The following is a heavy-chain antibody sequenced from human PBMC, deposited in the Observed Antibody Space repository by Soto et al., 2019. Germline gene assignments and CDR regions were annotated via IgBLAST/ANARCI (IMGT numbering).Heavy chain of an antibody. Sequence: GASVKVSCKASGYTFTGYYMHWVRQAPGQGLEWMGWINPNSGGTNYAQKFQGRVTMTRDTSISTAYMELSRLRSDDTAVYYCARDFGIDCSSTSCYSYYYYGMDVWGQGTTVTVSS. J-gene: IGHJ6*02. D-gene: IGHD2-2*02. CDR2: INPNSGGT. CDR3: ARDFGIDCSSTSCYSYYYYGMDV. CDR1: GYTFTGYY. V-gene: IGHV1-2*02.